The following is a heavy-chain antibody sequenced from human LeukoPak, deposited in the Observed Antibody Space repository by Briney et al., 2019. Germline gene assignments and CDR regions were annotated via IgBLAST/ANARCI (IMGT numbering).Heavy chain of an antibody. CDR1: GFTFSSYA. D-gene: IGHD4-11*01. CDR3: ARAGYSNYY. CDR2: ISGSGGST. J-gene: IGHJ4*02. V-gene: IGHV3-23*01. Sequence: GGSLGLSCAASGFTFSSYAMSWVRQAPGKGLEWVSAISGSGGSTYYADSVKGRFTISRDNSKNTLYLQMNSLRDEDTAVYYCARAGYSNYYWGQGTLVTVSS.